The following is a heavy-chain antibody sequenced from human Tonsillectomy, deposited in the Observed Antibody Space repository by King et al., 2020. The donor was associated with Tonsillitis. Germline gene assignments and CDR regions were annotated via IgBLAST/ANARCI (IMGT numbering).Heavy chain of an antibody. J-gene: IGHJ4*02. D-gene: IGHD6-6*01. CDR1: GFTFSSYA. Sequence: QLVQSGGGVVQPGRSLRLSCAASGFTFSSYAMHWVRQAPGKGLEWVAVISYDGSNKYYADSVKGRFTISRDNSKNTLYLQMNSLRADDTAVYYCARDLSSSLPYWGQGTLVTVSS. CDR2: ISYDGSNK. CDR3: ARDLSSSLPY. V-gene: IGHV3-30*04.